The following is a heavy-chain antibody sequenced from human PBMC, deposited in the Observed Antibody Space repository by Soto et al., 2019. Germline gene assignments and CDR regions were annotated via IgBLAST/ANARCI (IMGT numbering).Heavy chain of an antibody. CDR2: IYPGDSDT. J-gene: IGHJ5*02. D-gene: IGHD3-22*01. Sequence: GESLKISCKGSGYSFTSYWIGWVRQMPGKGLEWMGIIYPGDSDTRYSPSFQGQVTISADKSISTAYLQWSSLKVSDTAMYYCARQLTSSGYYLGWFDPWGQGTLVTVSS. CDR1: GYSFTSYW. CDR3: ARQLTSSGYYLGWFDP. V-gene: IGHV5-51*01.